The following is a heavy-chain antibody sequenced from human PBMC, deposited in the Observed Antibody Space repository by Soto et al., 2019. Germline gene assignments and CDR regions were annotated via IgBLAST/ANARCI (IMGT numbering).Heavy chain of an antibody. CDR1: GFTFSSYG. CDR3: AKDRGVEVTTRLFDY. Sequence: PGGSLRLSCAASGFTFSSYGMHWVRQAPGKGLEWVAVMSYDGSNKYYADSVKGRFTISRDNSKNTLYLQMNSLRAEDTAVYYCAKDRGVEVTTRLFDYWGQGTLVTVSS. J-gene: IGHJ4*02. D-gene: IGHD4-17*01. CDR2: MSYDGSNK. V-gene: IGHV3-30*18.